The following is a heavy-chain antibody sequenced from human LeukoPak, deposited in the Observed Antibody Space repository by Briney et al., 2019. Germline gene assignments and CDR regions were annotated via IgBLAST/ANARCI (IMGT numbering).Heavy chain of an antibody. D-gene: IGHD3-16*01. CDR2: ITSGSGST. V-gene: IGHV3-11*05. CDR1: GFSISDYY. Sequence: GGSLRLSCDASGFSISDYYMSWIRQSPGKGLEWISYITSGSGSTKYADSVKGRFTISRDKAKNSVALQLNSLRAGDTAVYYCTKESRGTYYAFESWGQGTLVTVSS. CDR3: TKESRGTYYAFES. J-gene: IGHJ4*02.